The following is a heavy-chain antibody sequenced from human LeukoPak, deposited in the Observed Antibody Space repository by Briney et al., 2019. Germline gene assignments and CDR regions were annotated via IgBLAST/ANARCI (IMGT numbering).Heavy chain of an antibody. CDR1: GFTFSSYG. V-gene: IGHV3-30*19. D-gene: IGHD1-26*01. Sequence: GGSLRLSCAASGFTFSSYGMHWVRQAPGKGLEWVAVISYDGSNKYYADSVKGRFTISRDNSKNTLYLQMNSLRAEDTAVYYCARRGLRATTLIDYWGQGTLVTVSS. CDR3: ARRGLRATTLIDY. J-gene: IGHJ4*02. CDR2: ISYDGSNK.